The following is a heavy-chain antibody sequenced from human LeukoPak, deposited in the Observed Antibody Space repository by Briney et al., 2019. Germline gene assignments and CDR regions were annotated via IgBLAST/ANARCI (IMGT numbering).Heavy chain of an antibody. CDR3: ARAIVVVPADSNFDY. V-gene: IGHV1-18*01. Sequence: ASVKVSCKASGYTFTSYGISWVRQAPGQGLEWMGWIRAYNGNTNYAQKLQGRVTMTTDTSTSTAYMELRSLRSDDTAVYYCARAIVVVPADSNFDYWGQGTLVTVSS. D-gene: IGHD2-2*01. J-gene: IGHJ4*02. CDR1: GYTFTSYG. CDR2: IRAYNGNT.